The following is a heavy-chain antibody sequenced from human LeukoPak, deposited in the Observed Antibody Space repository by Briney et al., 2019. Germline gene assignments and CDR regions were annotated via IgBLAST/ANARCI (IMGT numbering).Heavy chain of an antibody. D-gene: IGHD2-2*01. J-gene: IGHJ6*02. CDR2: INPNSGGT. CDR1: GYTFTGYY. CDR3: ARGPGRTGVPAAIGYYYGMDV. V-gene: IGHV1-2*04. Sequence: ASVKVSCKASGYTFTGYYMHWVRQAPGQGLEWMGWINPNSGGTNYAQKFQGWVTMTRDTSINTAYMELSRLRSDDTAVYYCARGPGRTGVPAAIGYYYGMDVWGQGTTVTVSS.